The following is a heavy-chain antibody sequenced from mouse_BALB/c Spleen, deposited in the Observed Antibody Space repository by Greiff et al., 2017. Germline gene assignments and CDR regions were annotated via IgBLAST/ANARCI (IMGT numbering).Heavy chain of an antibody. Sequence: EVQRVESGPGLVKPSQSLSLTCTVTGYSITSDYAWNWIRQFPGNKLEWMGYISYSGSTSYNPSLKSRISITRDTSKNQFFLQLNSVTTEDTATYYCARPPHYYGYWYFDVWGAGTTVTVSS. D-gene: IGHD1-2*01. J-gene: IGHJ1*01. CDR3: ARPPHYYGYWYFDV. V-gene: IGHV3-2*02. CDR1: GYSITSDYA. CDR2: ISYSGST.